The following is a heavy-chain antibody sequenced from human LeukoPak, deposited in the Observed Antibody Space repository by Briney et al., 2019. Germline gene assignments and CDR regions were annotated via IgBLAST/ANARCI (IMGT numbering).Heavy chain of an antibody. J-gene: IGHJ4*02. CDR1: GFTFSSYG. V-gene: IGHV3-74*01. CDR3: ARDPDAWEVTIDH. CDR2: INSDGSST. Sequence: GRSLRLSCAASGFTFSSYGMHWVRQAPGKGLVWVSRINSDGSSTSYADSVKGRFTISRDNAKNTLYLQMNSLRAEDTAVYYCARDPDAWEVTIDHWGQGTLVTVSS. D-gene: IGHD1-26*01.